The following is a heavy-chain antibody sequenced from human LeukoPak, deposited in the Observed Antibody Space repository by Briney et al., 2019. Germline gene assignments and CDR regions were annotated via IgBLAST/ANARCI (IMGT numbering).Heavy chain of an antibody. CDR3: ARVTAVAGTSVGVDA. J-gene: IGHJ4*02. CDR2: INSDASVT. V-gene: IGHV3-74*01. Sequence: GGSLRLSCAASRSTFNAYWMHWVRQTPGKGLVWVSRINSDASVTTYADSVKGRFTISRDNAKNTLYLQMNSLRAEDTAVYYCARVTAVAGTSVGVDAWGQGILVTVS. D-gene: IGHD6-19*01. CDR1: RSTFNAYW.